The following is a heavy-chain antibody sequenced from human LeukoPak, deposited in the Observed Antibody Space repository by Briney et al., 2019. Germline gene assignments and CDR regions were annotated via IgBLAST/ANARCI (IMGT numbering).Heavy chain of an antibody. V-gene: IGHV3-30*18. Sequence: GRSLRLSCEVSGFTFRNYGMNWVRQAPGKGLEWVAVISYDGINEYYADSVKGRFTISRDNSKNTLYLQMNSLRAEDTAVYYCAKGAKRLGYCSGGTCYSNYDYYYMDVWGKGTTVTISS. D-gene: IGHD2-15*01. CDR1: GFTFRNYG. CDR3: AKGAKRLGYCSGGTCYSNYDYYYMDV. J-gene: IGHJ6*03. CDR2: ISYDGINE.